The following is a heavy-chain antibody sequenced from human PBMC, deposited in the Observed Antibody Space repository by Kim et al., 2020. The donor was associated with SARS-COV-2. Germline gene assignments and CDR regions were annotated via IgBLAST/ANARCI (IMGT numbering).Heavy chain of an antibody. Sequence: SVKVSCKASGFTFTSSAVQWVRQARGQRLEWIGWIVVGSGNTNYAQKFQERVTITRDMSISTAYMELSSLRSEDTAVYYCAAVGEPHYYYDSSGYFNGDYWGQGTLVTVSS. V-gene: IGHV1-58*01. CDR1: GFTFTSSA. CDR2: IVVGSGNT. J-gene: IGHJ4*02. CDR3: AAVGEPHYYYDSSGYFNGDY. D-gene: IGHD3-22*01.